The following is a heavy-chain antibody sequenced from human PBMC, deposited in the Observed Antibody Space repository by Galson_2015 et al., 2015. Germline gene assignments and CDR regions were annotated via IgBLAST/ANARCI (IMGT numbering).Heavy chain of an antibody. CDR1: GFTFSSYG. CDR2: IWYDGSNK. D-gene: IGHD1-1*01. CDR3: AKVGHWNYDYYYGMDV. Sequence: SLRLSCAASGFTFSSYGMHWVRQAPGKGLEWVAVIWYDGSNKYYADSVKGRFTISRDNSKNTLYLQMNSLRAEDTAVYYCAKVGHWNYDYYYGMDVWGQGTTVTVSS. J-gene: IGHJ6*02. V-gene: IGHV3-33*06.